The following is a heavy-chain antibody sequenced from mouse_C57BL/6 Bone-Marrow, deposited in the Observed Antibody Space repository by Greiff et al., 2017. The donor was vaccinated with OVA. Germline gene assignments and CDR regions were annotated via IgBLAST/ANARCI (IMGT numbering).Heavy chain of an antibody. CDR3: ARRYYGSSYYFDY. D-gene: IGHD1-1*01. Sequence: QVHVKQPGAELVKPGASVKLSCKASGYTFTSYWMHWVKQRPGRGLEWIGRIDPNSGGTKYNEKFKSKATLTVDKPSSTAYMQLSSLTSEDSAVYYCARRYYGSSYYFDYWGQGTTLTVSS. CDR1: GYTFTSYW. J-gene: IGHJ2*01. CDR2: IDPNSGGT. V-gene: IGHV1-72*01.